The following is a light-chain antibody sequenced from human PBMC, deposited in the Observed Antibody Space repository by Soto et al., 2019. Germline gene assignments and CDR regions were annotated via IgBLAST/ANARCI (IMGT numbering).Light chain of an antibody. CDR1: SSDVGSYNL. CDR3: CSYAGSSTVV. V-gene: IGLV2-23*01. CDR2: EGS. J-gene: IGLJ3*02. Sequence: QSALTQPASVSGSPGQSITISCTGSSSDVGSYNLVSWYQQHPGKAPKVIIYEGSKRPSGVSNRFSGSKSGNKASLTIYWLQAEDEADYYCCSYAGSSTVVFGGGTKLTVL.